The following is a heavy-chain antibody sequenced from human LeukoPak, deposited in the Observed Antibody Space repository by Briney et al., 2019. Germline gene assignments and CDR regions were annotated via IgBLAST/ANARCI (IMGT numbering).Heavy chain of an antibody. V-gene: IGHV4-39*01. J-gene: IGHJ4*02. D-gene: IGHD6-13*01. Sequence: KPSETLSLTCTVSGDSISSSSYYWGWIRQPPGEGLEWVGSISYTGSTYYNPSLKSRVTISVDTSKIQFSLKLTSVTATDTAVYYCARLWSSPQELDYWGQGTLVTVSS. CDR3: ARLWSSPQELDY. CDR1: GDSISSSSYY. CDR2: ISYTGST.